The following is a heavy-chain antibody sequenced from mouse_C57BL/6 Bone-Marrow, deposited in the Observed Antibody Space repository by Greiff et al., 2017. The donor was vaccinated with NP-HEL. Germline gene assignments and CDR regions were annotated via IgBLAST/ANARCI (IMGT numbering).Heavy chain of an antibody. V-gene: IGHV2-9-1*01. CDR1: GFSLTSYA. D-gene: IGHD1-1*01. J-gene: IGHJ4*01. CDR3: ARWEDYGSNAMDY. CDR2: IWTGGGT. Sequence: VKLQESGPGLVAPSQSLSITCTVSGFSLTSYAISWVRQPPGKGLEWLGVIWTGGGTNYNSALKSRLSISKDNSKSQVFLKMNSLQTDDTARYYCARWEDYGSNAMDYWGQGTSVTVSS.